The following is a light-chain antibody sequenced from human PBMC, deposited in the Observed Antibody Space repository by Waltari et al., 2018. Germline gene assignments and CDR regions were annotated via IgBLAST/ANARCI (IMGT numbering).Light chain of an antibody. CDR2: VAS. J-gene: IGKJ1*01. Sequence: DIQMTQSPPSLSASVGDRVTITCRASQDIRNYLSWYQQKPGKPPKRLIYVASSLESGVPSRFSGSGFGTEFTLTINSLQPEDFATYYCLQYNSKPWTFGQGTKVEIK. CDR3: LQYNSKPWT. CDR1: QDIRNY. V-gene: IGKV1-17*01.